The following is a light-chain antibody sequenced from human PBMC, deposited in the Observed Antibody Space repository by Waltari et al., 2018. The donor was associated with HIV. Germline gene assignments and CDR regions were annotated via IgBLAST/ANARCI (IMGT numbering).Light chain of an antibody. CDR3: GSYTTSSTWV. J-gene: IGLJ3*02. CDR1: SGDVGGYNY. V-gene: IGLV2-14*01. CDR2: AVT. Sequence: QFALTQPASVSGSPGQSITISCSGTSGDVGGYNYVSWYQQLPGKGPKLIIYAVTNPPSGISDRLSASKAANTASLTISGLQAEDEADYYCGSYTTSSTWVFGGGTKLTVL.